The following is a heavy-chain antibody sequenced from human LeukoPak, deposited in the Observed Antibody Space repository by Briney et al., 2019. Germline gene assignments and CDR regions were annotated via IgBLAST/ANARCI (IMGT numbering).Heavy chain of an antibody. Sequence: ASVKVSCKASGYTFTSYGISWVRQAPGQGLEWMGWISAYNGNTNYAQKLQGRVTMTTDTSTSTAYMELRSLRSDDTAVYYCARVPGSTFLTGYLSGDWSDYWGQGTLVTVSS. D-gene: IGHD3-9*01. CDR1: GYTFTSYG. V-gene: IGHV1-18*01. J-gene: IGHJ4*02. CDR3: ARVPGSTFLTGYLSGDWSDY. CDR2: ISAYNGNT.